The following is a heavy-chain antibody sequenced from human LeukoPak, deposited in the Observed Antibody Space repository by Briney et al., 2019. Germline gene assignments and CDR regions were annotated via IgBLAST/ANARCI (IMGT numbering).Heavy chain of an antibody. CDR2: IYYSGST. CDR1: GGSISSSSYY. CDR3: ARGGYGDYVDGTLHNWFDP. Sequence: SETLSLTCTVSGGSISSSSYYWGWIRQPPGKGLEWIGSIYYSGSTYYNPSLKSRVTISVDTSKNQFSLKLSSVTAADTAVYYCARGGYGDYVDGTLHNWFDPWGQGTLVTVSS. V-gene: IGHV4-39*07. D-gene: IGHD4-17*01. J-gene: IGHJ5*02.